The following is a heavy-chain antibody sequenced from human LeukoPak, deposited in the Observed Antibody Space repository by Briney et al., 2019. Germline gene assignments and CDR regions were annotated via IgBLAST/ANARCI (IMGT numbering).Heavy chain of an antibody. CDR1: GFTFCNYW. Sequence: GGSLRHSCDPSGFTFCNYWMHWGRQVPRGGGVWVSRIKTDGSDASYMDAVKSRFIITRDNTTNTLYMQMNSLRDDDTAVYFCATDVGPYGGSPGADWGQGTLVIVST. J-gene: IGHJ4*02. CDR2: IKTDGSDA. CDR3: ATDVGPYGGSPGAD. D-gene: IGHD2-15*01. V-gene: IGHV3-74*01.